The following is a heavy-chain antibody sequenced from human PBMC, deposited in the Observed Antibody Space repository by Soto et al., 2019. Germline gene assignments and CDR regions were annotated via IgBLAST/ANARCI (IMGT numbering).Heavy chain of an antibody. CDR3: ARAPYSTSSFFFDH. Sequence: ASVKVSCKASGYSFTAFHMHWVRQAPGLGLQWMGIINPNLGHSNTAQRFQGRVAMTWDTSTNTVYMELSSLRSDDTAVYYCARAPYSTSSFFFDHWGQGXPVTVYS. CDR2: INPNLGHS. J-gene: IGHJ4*02. D-gene: IGHD6-6*01. V-gene: IGHV1-46*01. CDR1: GYSFTAFH.